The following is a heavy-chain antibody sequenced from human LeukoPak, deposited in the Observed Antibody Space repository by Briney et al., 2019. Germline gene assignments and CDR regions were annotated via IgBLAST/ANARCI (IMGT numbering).Heavy chain of an antibody. V-gene: IGHV4-4*07. Sequence: SETLSLTCTVSGGSISSYYWSWIRQPAGKGLEYIGRIYTSGTTNYNPSLKSRVTMSIDTSKNQFSLNLNSVIAADTAIYYCARGTYRKFFDYWGQGTLVTVSS. CDR2: IYTSGTT. CDR3: ARGTYRKFFDY. J-gene: IGHJ4*02. D-gene: IGHD4-11*01. CDR1: GGSISSYY.